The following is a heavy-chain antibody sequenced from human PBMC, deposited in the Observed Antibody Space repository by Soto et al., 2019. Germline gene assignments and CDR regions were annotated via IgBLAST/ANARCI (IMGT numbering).Heavy chain of an antibody. CDR2: ISAYNGNT. Sequence: GASVKVSCKASGYTFTSYGISWLRQAPGQGLEWMGWISAYNGNTNYAQKLQGRVTMTTDTSTSTAYMELRSLRSDDTAVYYCARASPGIAVAGTIYWGQGTLVTVSS. J-gene: IGHJ4*02. D-gene: IGHD6-19*01. CDR3: ARASPGIAVAGTIY. CDR1: GYTFTSYG. V-gene: IGHV1-18*01.